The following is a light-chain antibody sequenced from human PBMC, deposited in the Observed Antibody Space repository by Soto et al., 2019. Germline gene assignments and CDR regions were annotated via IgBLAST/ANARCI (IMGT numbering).Light chain of an antibody. CDR3: QQYNSYSKRK. CDR2: KAY. Sequence: DIQMHQSPSTLSVSVVYIFTITFRSSQTISSWLAWYQKKPGKAPKLLIYKAYTLKSGVPSRFSGSGSGTEFTLTISSLQPHDFPTSYCQQYNSYSKRKCGQGTTGDIK. CDR1: QTISSW. J-gene: IGKJ1*01. V-gene: IGKV1-5*03.